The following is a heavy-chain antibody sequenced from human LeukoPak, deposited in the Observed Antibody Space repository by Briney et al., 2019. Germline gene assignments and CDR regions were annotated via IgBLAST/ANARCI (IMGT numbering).Heavy chain of an antibody. CDR1: GFTFSSYA. CDR3: ARGLMVRRVIHLDYFDY. V-gene: IGHV3-23*01. D-gene: IGHD3-10*01. J-gene: IGHJ4*02. CDR2: ISGSGGST. Sequence: PGGSLRLSCAASGFTFSSYAMSWVRQAPGKGLEWVSAISGSGGSTYYADSVKGRFTISRDNAKNSLYLQMNSLRAEDTAVYYCARGLMVRRVIHLDYFDYWGQGTLVTVSS.